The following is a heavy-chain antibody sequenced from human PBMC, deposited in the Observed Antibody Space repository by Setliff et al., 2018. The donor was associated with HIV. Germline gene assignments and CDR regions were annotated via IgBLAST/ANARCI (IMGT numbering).Heavy chain of an antibody. CDR2: ISGSGGST. V-gene: IGHV3-23*01. D-gene: IGHD3-22*01. CDR1: GFTFSSYA. Sequence: GGSLRLSCAASGFTFSSYAMSWVRQAPGKGLEWVSAISGSGGSTYYADSVKGRFTISRDNSKNTLYLQMNSLRAEDTAVYYCAKDRGSYYDSSGYEGDAFDIWGQGTMVTVSS. J-gene: IGHJ3*02. CDR3: AKDRGSYYDSSGYEGDAFDI.